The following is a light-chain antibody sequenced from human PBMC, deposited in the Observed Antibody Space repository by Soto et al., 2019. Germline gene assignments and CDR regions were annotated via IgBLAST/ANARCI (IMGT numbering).Light chain of an antibody. Sequence: EIVFTQSPCTLSLSPGEGATLSCRASQSVSSSYIAWYQQKPGQAPRLLIYDASNRATGIPARFSGSGSGTDFTLTISSLEPEDFAVYYCQQRSNWPPWTFGQGTKVDIK. CDR1: QSVSSSY. CDR3: QQRSNWPPWT. CDR2: DAS. V-gene: IGKV3D-20*02. J-gene: IGKJ1*01.